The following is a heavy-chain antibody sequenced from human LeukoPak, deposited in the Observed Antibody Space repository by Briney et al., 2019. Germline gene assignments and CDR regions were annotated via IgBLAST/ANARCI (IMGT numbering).Heavy chain of an antibody. Sequence: SETLSLTCAVYGGSFSGYYWSWIRQPPGKGLEWIGEINPSGRTNYNPSLKSRVTISVDTSKNQFSLKLSSVTAADTAVYYCARGNYDSSGYYYGGGRYGMDVWGQGTTVTVSS. CDR2: INPSGRT. CDR1: GGSFSGYY. V-gene: IGHV4-34*01. D-gene: IGHD3-22*01. J-gene: IGHJ6*02. CDR3: ARGNYDSSGYYYGGGRYGMDV.